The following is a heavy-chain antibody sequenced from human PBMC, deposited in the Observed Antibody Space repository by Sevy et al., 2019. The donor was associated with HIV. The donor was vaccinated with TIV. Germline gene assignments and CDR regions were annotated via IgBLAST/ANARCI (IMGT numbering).Heavy chain of an antibody. CDR3: ARDSDGSGHYYLDHFDY. D-gene: IGHD3-22*01. J-gene: IGHJ4*02. V-gene: IGHV1-18*01. CDR1: GYTLTNYP. Sequence: ASVKVSCKASGYTLTNYPICWVRQAPGQGLEWVGCLRTLNGETKFAQKVQGRASMTTDTSTRTAYMELRSLGSDDTAVYYCARDSDGSGHYYLDHFDYWGQGTLVTVSS. CDR2: LRTLNGET.